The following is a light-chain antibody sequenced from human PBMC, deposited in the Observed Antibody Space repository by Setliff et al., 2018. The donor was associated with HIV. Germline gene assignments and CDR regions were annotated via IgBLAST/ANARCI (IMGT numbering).Light chain of an antibody. CDR1: SGDVGGYNL. CDR3: CAHAGNYAVV. J-gene: IGLJ2*01. Sequence: QSALTQPAPVSGSPGQSITISCSGTSGDVGGYNLVSWYQQHPGEVPKLMIYEVNKRPSGVSDRFSGSTSGNTASLTISGLQAEDEADYYCCAHAGNYAVVFGGGTKVTVL. V-gene: IGLV2-23*02. CDR2: EVN.